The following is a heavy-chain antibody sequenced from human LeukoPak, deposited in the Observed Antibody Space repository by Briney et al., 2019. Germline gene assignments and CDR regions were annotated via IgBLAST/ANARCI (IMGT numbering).Heavy chain of an antibody. D-gene: IGHD3-10*01. Sequence: GGSLRLSCAASGFTFSSYWMSWVRQAPGKGLEWVANIKQDGSEKYYVDSVKGRFTISRDNAKNSLYLQMNSLRAEDTAVYYCARPKGKAGYYYYYYMDVWGKGTTVTVSS. CDR3: ARPKGKAGYYYYYYMDV. J-gene: IGHJ6*03. CDR2: IKQDGSEK. V-gene: IGHV3-7*03. CDR1: GFTFSSYW.